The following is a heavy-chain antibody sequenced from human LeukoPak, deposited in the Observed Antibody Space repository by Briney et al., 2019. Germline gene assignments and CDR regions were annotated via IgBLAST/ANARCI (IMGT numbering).Heavy chain of an antibody. Sequence: TGGSLRLSCAASGFTFSSYAMHWVRQAPGKGLEWVAVISYDGSINFYAASVKGRFTISRDNSKNTLYLQMNSLRAEDSALYFCARDRRYCGGGSCYFDYFFDYWGQGTLVTVSS. D-gene: IGHD2-15*01. CDR1: GFTFSSYA. V-gene: IGHV3-30-3*01. J-gene: IGHJ4*02. CDR3: ARDRRYCGGGSCYFDYFFDY. CDR2: ISYDGSIN.